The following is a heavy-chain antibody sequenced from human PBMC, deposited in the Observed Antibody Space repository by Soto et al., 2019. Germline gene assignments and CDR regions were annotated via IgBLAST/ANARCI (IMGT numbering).Heavy chain of an antibody. V-gene: IGHV3-21*06. Sequence: GGSLSLSCTASGFTFTRYSMNGVRQAPGKGLEWVSSISSTTNYIYYGDSIKGRFTISRGNAKNSLYLELNSLRAEDTAVYYCARESEDLTSNFDYWGQGTLVTVSS. CDR2: ISSTTNYI. CDR1: GFTFTRYS. CDR3: ARESEDLTSNFDY. J-gene: IGHJ4*02.